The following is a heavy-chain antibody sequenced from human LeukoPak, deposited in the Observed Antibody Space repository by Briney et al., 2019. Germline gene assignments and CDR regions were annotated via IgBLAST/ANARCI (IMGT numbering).Heavy chain of an antibody. CDR1: GFTFTTFA. J-gene: IGHJ5*02. Sequence: GGSLRLSCAASGFTFTTFAMTWVRQAPGKGLEWVSVISGSGGYAHYADSVKGRFTISRDNSNNTLYLRMNSLRAEDTAVYYCAKVHNSSRWFDPWGQGTLVTVSS. CDR3: AKVHNSSRWFDP. V-gene: IGHV3-23*01. D-gene: IGHD6-6*01. CDR2: ISGSGGYA.